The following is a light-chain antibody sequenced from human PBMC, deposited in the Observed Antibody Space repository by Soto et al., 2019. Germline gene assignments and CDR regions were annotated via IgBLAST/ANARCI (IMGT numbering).Light chain of an antibody. J-gene: IGLJ1*01. CDR2: DVS. CDR3: SSYTSSSSNYV. V-gene: IGLV2-14*01. CDR1: SSDVGAYNY. Sequence: QSVLTQPASVSGSPGQSITISCTGTSSDVGAYNYVSWYQQHPGKAPKLMIYDVSNRPSGVSNRFSGSKSGNTASLTISGLQTEDEADYYCSSYTSSSSNYVFGTGTKVTVL.